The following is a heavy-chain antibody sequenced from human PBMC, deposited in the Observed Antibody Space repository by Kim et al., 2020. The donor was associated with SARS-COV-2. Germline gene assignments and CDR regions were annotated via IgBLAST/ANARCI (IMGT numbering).Heavy chain of an antibody. J-gene: IGHJ4*02. CDR2: IYYSGNT. CDR3: ARGREGYISSWYLDY. Sequence: SETLSLTCTVSGGSISSYYWSWIRQPPGKGLEWIGYIYYSGNTNYNPSLKSRVTISVDTSKNQFSLKLSSVTAADTAVYYCARGREGYISSWYLDYWGQGTLVTVSS. D-gene: IGHD6-13*01. V-gene: IGHV4-59*01. CDR1: GGSISSYY.